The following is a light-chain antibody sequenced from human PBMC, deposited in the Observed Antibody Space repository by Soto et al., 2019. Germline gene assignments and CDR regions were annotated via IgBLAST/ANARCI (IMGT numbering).Light chain of an antibody. J-gene: IGKJ1*01. CDR3: QHYNSYSEA. CDR2: KAS. Sequence: DIQLTQSPSTLSASVGDRVTITFRASQSINGWLAWYQQKPGQAPNLLIYKASTLESGVPSRFSGSGSGTKFTLTIASLQPDDFATYYCQHYNSYSEAFGQGTKVDI. CDR1: QSINGW. V-gene: IGKV1-5*03.